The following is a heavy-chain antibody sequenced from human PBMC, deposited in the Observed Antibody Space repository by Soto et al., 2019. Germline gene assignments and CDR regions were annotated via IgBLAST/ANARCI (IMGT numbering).Heavy chain of an antibody. CDR3: AREVVGAASSFDY. CDR2: IKQDGSEK. V-gene: IGHV3-7*01. J-gene: IGHJ4*02. CDR1: GFTFSSYW. D-gene: IGHD2-15*01. Sequence: GGSLRLSCAASGFTFSSYWMSWVRQAPGKGLEWVANIKQDGSEKYYVDSVKGRFTISRDNAKNSLYLQTNSLRAEDTAVYYCAREVVGAASSFDYWGQGTLVTVSS.